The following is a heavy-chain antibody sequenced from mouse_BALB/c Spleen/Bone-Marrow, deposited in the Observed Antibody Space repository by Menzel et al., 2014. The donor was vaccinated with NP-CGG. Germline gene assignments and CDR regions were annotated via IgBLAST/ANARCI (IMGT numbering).Heavy chain of an antibody. D-gene: IGHD1-1*01. CDR2: ISTYYGDA. J-gene: IGHJ2*01. CDR3: VRVSYDYFDY. Sequence: QVHVKQSGAELVRPGVSVKISCKGSGYTFTDYALHWVKQSHAKSLEWIGIISTYYGDASYNQKFKGKATMTVDKSSSTAYMELARLTSEDSAIYYCVRVSYDYFDYWGQGATLTVSS. CDR1: GYTFTDYA. V-gene: IGHV1S137*01.